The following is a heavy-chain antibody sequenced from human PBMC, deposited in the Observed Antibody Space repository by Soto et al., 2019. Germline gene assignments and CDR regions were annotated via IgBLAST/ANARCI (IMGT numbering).Heavy chain of an antibody. CDR3: ARATARYGSPDAFDI. CDR1: GGTFSSYA. CDR2: IIPIFGTA. J-gene: IGHJ3*02. D-gene: IGHD3-10*01. V-gene: IGHV1-69*13. Sequence: ASVKVSCKASGGTFSSYAISWVRQAPGQGLEWMGGIIPIFGTANYAQKFQGRVTITADESTSTAYMELSSLRSEDTAVYYCARATARYGSPDAFDIWGQGTMVTVSS.